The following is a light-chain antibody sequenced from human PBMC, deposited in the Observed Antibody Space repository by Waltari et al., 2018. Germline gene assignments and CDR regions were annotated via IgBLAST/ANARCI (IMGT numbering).Light chain of an antibody. CDR3: QSYDGSLGGAV. Sequence: QSVLTQPPSVSGAPGQRVTISCTGSSSNIGAGHDVHWYQQLPGTAPKLLIYHNNNRPSGVPDRFSGSKSGTSASLAITGLQAEDEADYYCQSYDGSLGGAVFGGGTQLTVL. CDR2: HNN. CDR1: SSNIGAGHD. V-gene: IGLV1-40*01. J-gene: IGLJ7*01.